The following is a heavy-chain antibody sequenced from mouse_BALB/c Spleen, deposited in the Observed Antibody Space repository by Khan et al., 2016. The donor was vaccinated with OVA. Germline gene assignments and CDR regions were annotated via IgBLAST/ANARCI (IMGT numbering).Heavy chain of an antibody. V-gene: IGHV2-6-7*01. Sequence: QVQLKESGPGLVAPSQSLSITCTVSGFSLTGYGVNWVRQPPGKGLEWLGMIWGDGSTDYNSALKSRLSISKDNSKSQVFLKMNSLQTDDTARYDWARAHYGNYREAMDYWGQGTSVTVSS. CDR2: IWGDGST. CDR3: ARAHYGNYREAMDY. D-gene: IGHD2-1*01. J-gene: IGHJ4*01. CDR1: GFSLTGYG.